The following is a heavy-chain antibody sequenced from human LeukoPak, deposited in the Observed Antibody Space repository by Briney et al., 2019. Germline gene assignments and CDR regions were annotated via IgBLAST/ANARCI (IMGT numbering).Heavy chain of an antibody. CDR2: TDYKCKWYN. CDR3: ARVGEQWLVFFDY. V-gene: IGHV6-1*01. Sequence: SQTLSLTCAISGDSVSSKSSAWNWISQSPSRGLEWLGRTDYKCKWYNNYAVSQKSRITISPDTSKNHFFLQLNSVTPEDTAVYYWARVGEQWLVFFDYWGQGTLVTVSS. CDR1: GDSVSSKSSA. J-gene: IGHJ4*02. D-gene: IGHD6-19*01.